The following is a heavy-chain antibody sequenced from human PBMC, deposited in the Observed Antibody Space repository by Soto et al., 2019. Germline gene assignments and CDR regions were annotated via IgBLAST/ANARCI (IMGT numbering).Heavy chain of an antibody. CDR2: IYWDDDK. J-gene: IGHJ5*02. CDR3: AHRRGAARRPFWFDP. D-gene: IGHD6-6*01. CDR1: GFSLSTSGVG. V-gene: IGHV2-5*02. Sequence: QITLKESGPTLVKPTQTLTLTCTFSGFSLSTSGVGVGWIRQPPGQALEWLALIYWDDDKRYSPSLKSRLTITQDTSKNQVVLTMTNMDPVDTATYYCAHRRGAARRPFWFDPWSQGTLVTVSS.